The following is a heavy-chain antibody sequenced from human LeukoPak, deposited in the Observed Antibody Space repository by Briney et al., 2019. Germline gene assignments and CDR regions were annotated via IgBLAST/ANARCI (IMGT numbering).Heavy chain of an antibody. CDR3: ARLAYCGGDCYSVDY. D-gene: IGHD2-21*02. J-gene: IGHJ4*02. Sequence: GGSLRLSCAASGLTFSSHWMYWVRQAPGKGLVWVSRIKSDGSSTSYADSVKGRFTISRDNAKNTLYLQMNSLRAEDTAVYYCARLAYCGGDCYSVDYWGQGTLVTVSS. V-gene: IGHV3-74*01. CDR2: IKSDGSST. CDR1: GLTFSSHW.